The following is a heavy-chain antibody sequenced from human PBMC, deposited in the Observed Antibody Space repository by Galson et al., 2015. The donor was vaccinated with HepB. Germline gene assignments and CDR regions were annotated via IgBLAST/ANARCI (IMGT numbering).Heavy chain of an antibody. Sequence: QSGAEVTKPGESLRISCKALEYNFANYWISWVRQMPGKGLEWMGRIDPSDSYINYSPSFQGHVTMSADKSISTAYLHWSSLKTSDTAIYYCARGLGVARVWCQGTLVTVSP. D-gene: IGHD6-19*01. J-gene: IGHJ4*02. V-gene: IGHV5-10-1*01. CDR3: ARGLGVARV. CDR2: IDPSDSYI. CDR1: EYNFANYW.